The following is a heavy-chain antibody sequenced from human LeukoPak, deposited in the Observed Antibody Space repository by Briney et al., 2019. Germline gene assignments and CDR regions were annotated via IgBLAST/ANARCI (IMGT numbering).Heavy chain of an antibody. D-gene: IGHD6-6*01. CDR2: IKSKTDGGTT. CDR3: TTVGHSSSSNYYYYYMDV. V-gene: IGHV3-15*01. J-gene: IGHJ6*03. Sequence: KPGGSLRLSCAASGFTFSNAWMSWVRQAPGKGLEWVGRIKSKTDGGTTDYAAPVKGRFTISRDDSKNTLYLQMNSLKTEDTAVYYCTTVGHSSSSNYYYYYMDVWGKGTTATVSS. CDR1: GFTFSNAW.